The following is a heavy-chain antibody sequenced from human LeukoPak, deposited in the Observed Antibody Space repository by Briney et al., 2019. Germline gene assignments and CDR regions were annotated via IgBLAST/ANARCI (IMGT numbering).Heavy chain of an antibody. J-gene: IGHJ4*02. V-gene: IGHV4-39*07. CDR2: IYYSGST. Sequence: SETLSLTCTVSGGSISSSSYYWGWIRQPPGKGLEWIGSIYYSGSTYYNPSPKGRVTISVDTSKNQFSLKLSSVTAADTAVYYCARDPFQLYYDSSWETDYWGQGTLVTVSS. D-gene: IGHD3-22*01. CDR3: ARDPFQLYYDSSWETDY. CDR1: GGSISSSSYY.